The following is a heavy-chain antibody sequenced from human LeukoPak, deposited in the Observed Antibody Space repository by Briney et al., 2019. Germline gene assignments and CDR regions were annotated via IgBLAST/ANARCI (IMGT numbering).Heavy chain of an antibody. V-gene: IGHV1-2*03. CDR2: INPNSGGT. J-gene: IGHJ6*02. CDR3: AREHGMDV. Sequence: VASVKDSCKASGYTCTDYGMHWVLQATGQGLEWMGWINPNSGGTNYAQKFQGRVTMTRDTSISTAYMELSRLRSDDTAVYYCAREHGMDVWGQGTTVTVSS. CDR1: GYTCTDYG.